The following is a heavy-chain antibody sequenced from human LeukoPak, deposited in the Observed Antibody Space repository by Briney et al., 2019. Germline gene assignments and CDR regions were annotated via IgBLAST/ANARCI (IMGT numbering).Heavy chain of an antibody. D-gene: IGHD2-2*01. J-gene: IGHJ4*02. Sequence: GGTLRLSCAASGFTFSSYSMNWFRQAPGKGLEWVSSISSSSSYIYYADSVKGRFTISRDNAKNSLYLQMNSLRAEDTAVYYCARIVVVPAAMGFDYWGQGTLVTVSS. V-gene: IGHV3-21*01. CDR2: ISSSSSYI. CDR1: GFTFSSYS. CDR3: ARIVVVPAAMGFDY.